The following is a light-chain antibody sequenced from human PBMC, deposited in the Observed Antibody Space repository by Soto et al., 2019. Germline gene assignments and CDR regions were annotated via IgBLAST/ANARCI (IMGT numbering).Light chain of an antibody. CDR2: GAF. J-gene: IGKJ3*01. CDR1: QTVSSTC. CDR3: QQCESLPFT. Sequence: EAVLTQAPGTLSLSPGERATLSCSARQTVSSTCLSWYQQKPGQAPRLLIYGAFSRATGAPVRFSGSGSGTDFTLTIRRLEREDVAVYYCQQCESLPFTFGPGTKLDIK. V-gene: IGKV3-20*01.